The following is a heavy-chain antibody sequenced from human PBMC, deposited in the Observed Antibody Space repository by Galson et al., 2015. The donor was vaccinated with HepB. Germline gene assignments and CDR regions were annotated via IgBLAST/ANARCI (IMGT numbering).Heavy chain of an antibody. J-gene: IGHJ3*02. D-gene: IGHD3-16*01. V-gene: IGHV3-30-3*01. CDR2: ISYDGSNK. CDR1: GFTFSSYA. CDR3: ARDQGLGWDDEGGAFDI. Sequence: SLRLSCAASGFTFSSYAMHWVRQAPGKGLEWVAVISYDGSNKYYADSVKGRFTISRDNSKNTLYLQMNSLRAEDTAVYYCARDQGLGWDDEGGAFDIWGQGTMVTVSS.